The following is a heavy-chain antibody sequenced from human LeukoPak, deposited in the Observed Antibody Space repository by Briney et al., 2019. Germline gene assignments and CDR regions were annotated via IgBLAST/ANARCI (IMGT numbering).Heavy chain of an antibody. CDR1: GASMNNYY. V-gene: IGHV4-59*08. D-gene: IGHD1-26*01. J-gene: IGHJ4*02. CDR3: ARSWAAKWELPGQFDS. Sequence: SDTLSLTCTVSGASMNNYYWSWIRQSPEKGLEWLGFVFSRGTTNLNPSFKSRLIMSIDTSKNQFSLRLSSVTAADTAVYFCARSWAAKWELPGQFDSWGQGRLISVSS. CDR2: VFSRGTT.